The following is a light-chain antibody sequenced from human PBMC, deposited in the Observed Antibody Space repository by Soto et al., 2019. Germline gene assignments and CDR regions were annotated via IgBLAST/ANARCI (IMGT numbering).Light chain of an antibody. V-gene: IGLV2-18*02. CDR2: EVT. J-gene: IGLJ3*02. Sequence: QSALTQPPSVSGPPGQSVTISCTGTSSDVGSYNRVSWYQQPPGTAPKLMIYEVTYRPSGVPDRFSGSKSGNTASLTISGLQPEDEADYYCSSFTSSSTWVFGGGTQLTVL. CDR1: SSDVGSYNR. CDR3: SSFTSSSTWV.